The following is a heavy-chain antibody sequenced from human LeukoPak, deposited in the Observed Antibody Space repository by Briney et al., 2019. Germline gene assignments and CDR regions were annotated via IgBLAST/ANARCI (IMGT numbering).Heavy chain of an antibody. CDR1: GFTFRNYA. CDR2: ISNDERNE. D-gene: IGHD4-17*01. J-gene: IGHJ4*02. CDR3: AKGRESGVTTVIVDY. V-gene: IGHV3-30*04. Sequence: GGSLRLSCAASGFTFRNYAMHWVRQAPGKGLEWVAVISNDERNEYYAGSVKGRFTISRDNSKNTLYLQMNSLRAEDTAIYYCAKGRESGVTTVIVDYWGQGTLVTVSS.